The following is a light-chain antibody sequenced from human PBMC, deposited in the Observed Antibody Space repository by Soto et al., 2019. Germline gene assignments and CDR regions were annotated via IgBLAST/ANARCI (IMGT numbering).Light chain of an antibody. V-gene: IGKV1-5*03. CDR1: RSLTRW. J-gene: IGKJ1*01. Sequence: DIQMSNSPSTLSASVGERVTITCRASRSLTRWLAWYQQKPGRAPKLLIYETSILQSGVPSRFSGSGSGTDFTLTISGVQPDDIATYYCQQYSTFWTFGQGTRVEVK. CDR3: QQYSTFWT. CDR2: ETS.